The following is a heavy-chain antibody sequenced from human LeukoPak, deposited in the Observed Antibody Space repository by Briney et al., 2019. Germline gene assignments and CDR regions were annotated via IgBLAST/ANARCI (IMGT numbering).Heavy chain of an antibody. V-gene: IGHV1-69*13. J-gene: IGHJ5*02. CDR1: GGTFSSYA. Sequence: SVKVSCKASGGTFSSYAISWVRQAPGQGLEWKGGIIPIFGTANYAQKFQGRVTITADESTSTAYMELSSLRSEDTAVYYCAREEESQDWFDPWGQGTLVTVSS. CDR3: AREEESQDWFDP. CDR2: IIPIFGTA.